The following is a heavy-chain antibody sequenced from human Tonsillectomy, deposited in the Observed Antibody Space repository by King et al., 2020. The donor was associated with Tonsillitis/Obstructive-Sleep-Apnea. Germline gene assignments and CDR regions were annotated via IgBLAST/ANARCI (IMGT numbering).Heavy chain of an antibody. CDR3: AREYTVLDYYDSREGAFDI. Sequence: VQLVESGGGLIQPGGSLRLSCAASGFTVSSNYMSWVRQAPGKGLEWVSVIYSGGSTYYADSVKGRFTISRDNSKNTLYLQMNSLRAEDTAVYYCAREYTVLDYYDSREGAFDIWGQGTMVTVSS. J-gene: IGHJ3*02. CDR1: GFTVSSNY. D-gene: IGHD3-22*01. V-gene: IGHV3-53*01. CDR2: IYSGGST.